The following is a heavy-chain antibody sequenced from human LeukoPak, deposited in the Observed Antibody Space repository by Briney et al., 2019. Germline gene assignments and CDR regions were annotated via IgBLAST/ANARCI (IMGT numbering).Heavy chain of an antibody. CDR3: ARSWWVRGWFDP. V-gene: IGHV4-34*01. D-gene: IGHD2-15*01. J-gene: IGHJ5*02. CDR1: GGSFSGYY. Sequence: SETLSLTCAVYGGSFSGYYWSWIRQPPGKGLEWIGEINHSGSTNYNPPLKSRVTISVDTSKNQFSLKLSSVTAADTAVYYCARSWWVRGWFDPWGQGTLVTVSS. CDR2: INHSGST.